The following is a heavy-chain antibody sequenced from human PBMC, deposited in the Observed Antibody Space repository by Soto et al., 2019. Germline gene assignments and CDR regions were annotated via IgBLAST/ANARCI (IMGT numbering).Heavy chain of an antibody. V-gene: IGHV1-69*01. Sequence: QVQLVQSGAEVKKPGSSVKVSGKASGGTFTRYAFSWVRQAPGQGLEWMGGIIPIYGGAHYAQQFQGRVTITADECTSTASMGLSSLRYEDTAVYFCSGSPDWSSALNQLVINTSGFYWGQGTLVTVSS. CDR2: IIPIYGGA. D-gene: IGHD2-21*01. CDR1: GGTFTRYA. J-gene: IGHJ4*02. CDR3: SGSPDWSSALNQLVINTSGFY.